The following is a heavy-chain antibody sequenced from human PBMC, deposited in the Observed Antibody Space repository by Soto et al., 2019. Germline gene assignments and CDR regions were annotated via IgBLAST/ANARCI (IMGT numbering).Heavy chain of an antibody. CDR1: GYSFTSYW. CDR3: ARLPKDTITGTTTAWNGY. J-gene: IGHJ4*02. CDR2: IDPSDSYT. V-gene: IGHV5-10-1*01. Sequence: PGESLKISCKGSGYSFTSYWISWVRQMPGKGLEWMGRIDPSDSYTNYSPSFQGHVTISADKSISTAYLQWSSLKASDTAMYYCARLPKDTITGTTTAWNGYWGQGTLVTVSS. D-gene: IGHD1-7*01.